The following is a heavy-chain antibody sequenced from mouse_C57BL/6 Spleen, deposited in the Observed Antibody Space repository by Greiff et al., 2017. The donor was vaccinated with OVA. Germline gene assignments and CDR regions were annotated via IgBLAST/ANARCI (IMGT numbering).Heavy chain of an antibody. Sequence: VQLKESGPVLVKPGASVKMSCKASGYTFTDYYMNWVKQSHGKSLEWIGVINPYNGGTSYNQKFKGKATLTVDKSSSTAYMELNSLTSEDSAVYYCARNLYGSSRYYFDYWGQGTTLTVSS. J-gene: IGHJ2*01. V-gene: IGHV1-19*01. CDR1: GYTFTDYY. CDR2: INPYNGGT. D-gene: IGHD1-1*01. CDR3: ARNLYGSSRYYFDY.